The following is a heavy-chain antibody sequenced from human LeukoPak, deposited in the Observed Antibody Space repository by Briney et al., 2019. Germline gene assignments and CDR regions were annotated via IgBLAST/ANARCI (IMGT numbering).Heavy chain of an antibody. D-gene: IGHD3-3*01. CDR2: IYYSGSP. CDR3: ASLMSGIFGVVFFDY. CDR1: GGSISSSSYY. Sequence: SETLSLTCTVSGGSISSSSYYWGWIRQPPGKGLEWIGSIYYSGSPSYNPSLKSRVTISVDTSKNQFSLRLSSVTAADTAVYYCASLMSGIFGVVFFDYWGQGTLVTVSS. V-gene: IGHV4-39*01. J-gene: IGHJ4*02.